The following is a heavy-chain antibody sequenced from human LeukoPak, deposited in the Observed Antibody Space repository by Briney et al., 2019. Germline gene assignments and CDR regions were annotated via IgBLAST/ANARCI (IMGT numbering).Heavy chain of an antibody. CDR2: IYLGDSDT. CDR1: GSIFSSYL. CDR3: AKLSYYHSSGQDY. J-gene: IGHJ4*02. V-gene: IGHV5-51*01. D-gene: IGHD3-22*01. Sequence: GESLKISCKGSGSIFSSYLIAGVRQMPGKGLEWMGIIYLGDSDTRYSPSFQGQVTISADKSISTAYLQWSSLKASDTAIYYCAKLSYYHSSGQDYWGQGTLVIVSS.